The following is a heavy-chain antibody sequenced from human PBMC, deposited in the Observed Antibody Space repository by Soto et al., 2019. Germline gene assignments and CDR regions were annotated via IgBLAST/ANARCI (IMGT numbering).Heavy chain of an antibody. CDR2: IYSGGST. D-gene: IGHD6-19*01. CDR3: ARDRRIAVAGTPLAGHYYGMDV. J-gene: IGHJ6*02. Sequence: GGSLRLSCAASGFTVSSNYMSWVRQAPGKGLEWVSVIYSGGSTYYADSVKGRSTISRDNSKNTLYLQMNSLRAEDTAVYYCARDRRIAVAGTPLAGHYYGMDVWGQGTTVTVSS. CDR1: GFTVSSNY. V-gene: IGHV3-53*01.